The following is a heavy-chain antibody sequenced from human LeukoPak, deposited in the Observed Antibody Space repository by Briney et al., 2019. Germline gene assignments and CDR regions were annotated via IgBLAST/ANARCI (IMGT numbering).Heavy chain of an antibody. CDR2: IRSDGRNK. V-gene: IGHV3-30*02. CDR3: AKLKINYYYYMDV. D-gene: IGHD3-16*01. CDR1: GFTFSSYGMQFSSYG. J-gene: IGHJ6*03. Sequence: GGSLRLSCAASGFTFSSYGMQFSSYGMHWVRQAPGQWLEWVAFIRSDGRNKYYADSVKGRFTISRDNTKNMLYLQMNSLRAEDTAVYYCAKLKINYYYYMDVWGKGTTVIVSS.